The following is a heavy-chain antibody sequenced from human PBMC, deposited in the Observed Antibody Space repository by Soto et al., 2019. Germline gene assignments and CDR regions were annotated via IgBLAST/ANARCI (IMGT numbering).Heavy chain of an antibody. CDR3: ARESAGKTLYGMDV. J-gene: IGHJ6*02. CDR2: INPNSGDT. D-gene: IGHD1-1*01. CDR1: GYTFPVSY. Sequence: QVQLVQSGAEVKKPGASVKVSCETSGYTFPVSYTHWLRQAPGQGLEWMGWINPNSGDTNYAHKFEGRVTMTRDSSAGTAYMELSGLRSDDTAVYFCARESAGKTLYGMDVWGQGTTVIVSS. V-gene: IGHV1-2*02.